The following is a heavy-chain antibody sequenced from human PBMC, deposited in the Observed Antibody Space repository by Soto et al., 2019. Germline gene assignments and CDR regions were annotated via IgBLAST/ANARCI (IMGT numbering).Heavy chain of an antibody. D-gene: IGHD3-22*01. CDR3: ARGQLYYYYDSSATDAFDI. V-gene: IGHV1-2*04. J-gene: IGHJ3*02. CDR1: GYTFTGYY. Sequence: QVPLVQSGAEVKKPGASVKVSCKASGYTFTGYYMHWVRQAPGQGLEWMGWINPNSGGTNYAQKFQGWVTMTRDTSISTAYMELSRLRSDDTAVYYCARGQLYYYYDSSATDAFDIWGQGTMVTVSS. CDR2: INPNSGGT.